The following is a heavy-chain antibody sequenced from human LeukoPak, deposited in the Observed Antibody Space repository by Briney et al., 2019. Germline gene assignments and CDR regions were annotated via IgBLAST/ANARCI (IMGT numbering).Heavy chain of an antibody. CDR1: GFTFSSYS. J-gene: IGHJ4*02. D-gene: IGHD3-22*01. V-gene: IGHV3-21*01. CDR3: ARVLREYYDSSGIPPDY. Sequence: GGSLRLSCAASGFTFSSYSMTWVRQAPGKGLEWVSSISSSSSYIYYADSVKGRFTISRDNAKNSLYLQMNSLRAEDTAVYYCARVLREYYDSSGIPPDYWGQGTLVTVSS. CDR2: ISSSSSYI.